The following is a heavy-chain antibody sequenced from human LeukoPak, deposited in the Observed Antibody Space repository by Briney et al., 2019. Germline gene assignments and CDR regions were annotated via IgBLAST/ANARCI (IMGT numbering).Heavy chain of an antibody. CDR1: GGSLTSYY. CDR3: ARMSFYGSGTYSPLDY. D-gene: IGHD3-10*01. J-gene: IGHJ4*02. V-gene: IGHV4-59*01. Sequence: SETLSLTCTVSGGSLTSYYWSRVRQPPGKSLELIGYIYYTGSTYYNPSLRSRVTISVHTPKNQFSLKLSSVTAADTAVYYCARMSFYGSGTYSPLDYWGQGTLVAVSS. CDR2: IYYTGST.